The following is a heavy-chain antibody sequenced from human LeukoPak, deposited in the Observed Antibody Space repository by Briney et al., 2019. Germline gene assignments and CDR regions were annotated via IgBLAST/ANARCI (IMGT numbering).Heavy chain of an antibody. V-gene: IGHV3-9*01. Sequence: GGSLRLSCAASGFTFDDYAMHWVRQAPGKGLEWVSGISWNSGSIGYADSVKGRFTISRDNAKNSLYLQMNSLRAEDTAVYYCTRPRDYYYYVDVWGKGTTVTVSS. CDR1: GFTFDDYA. CDR3: TRPRDYYYYVDV. CDR2: ISWNSGSI. J-gene: IGHJ6*03.